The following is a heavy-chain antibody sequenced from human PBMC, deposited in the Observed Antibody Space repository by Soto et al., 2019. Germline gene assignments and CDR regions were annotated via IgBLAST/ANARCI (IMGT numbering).Heavy chain of an antibody. J-gene: IGHJ6*02. D-gene: IGHD5-18*01. V-gene: IGHV3-30*18. CDR1: GFTFRSYG. CDR2: ISYDGSNK. Sequence: GGSLRLSCAASGFTFRSYGMPWVRQAPGKGLAWVAVISYDGSNKYYADSVKGRFTISRYNSKNTRYLQMNSLRAEETAVYYCAKDRGIQRWLRSYYYYGMDVWGQGTTVIVSS. CDR3: AKDRGIQRWLRSYYYYGMDV.